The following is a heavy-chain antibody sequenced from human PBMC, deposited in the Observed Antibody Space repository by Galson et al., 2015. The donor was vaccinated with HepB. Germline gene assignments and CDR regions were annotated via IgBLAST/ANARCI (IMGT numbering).Heavy chain of an antibody. CDR2: IYYSGST. CDR3: ARIQGGGNWLNDY. D-gene: IGHD4-23*01. Sequence: SETLSLTCTVSGDSISSSNYYWGWIRQPPGKGLEWIGYIYYSGSTNYNPSLKSRVTISVDTSKNQFSLKLSSVTAADTAVYYCARIQGGGNWLNDYWGQGTLVTVSS. J-gene: IGHJ4*02. V-gene: IGHV4-61*05. CDR1: GDSISSSNYY.